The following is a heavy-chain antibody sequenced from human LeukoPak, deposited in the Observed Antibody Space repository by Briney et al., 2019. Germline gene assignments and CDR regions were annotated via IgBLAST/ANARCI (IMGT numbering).Heavy chain of an antibody. CDR2: IDSKGTGT. CDR3: ARGRTCTY. V-gene: IGHV3-74*01. Sequence: GGSLRLSCAASGISFSNYWMHWVRQAPGKGLVWVARIDSKGTGTSYADSVKGRFTISRDYAKNILYLQMNSLRAEDTAVYYCARGRTCTYWGQGTLVTVSS. CDR1: GISFSNYW. D-gene: IGHD1-14*01. J-gene: IGHJ4*02.